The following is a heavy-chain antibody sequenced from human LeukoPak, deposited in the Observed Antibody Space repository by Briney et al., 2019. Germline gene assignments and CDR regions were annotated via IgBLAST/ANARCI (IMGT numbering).Heavy chain of an antibody. CDR3: ARDPKDGTELYW. Sequence: GGSLRLSCAASGFTFSSYSMNWVRQAPGKGLEWVSYISSSSSIIYYADSVKGRFTISRDNAKNSLYLQMNSLRAEDTAVYYCARDPKDGTELYWWGQGTLVTVSS. CDR1: GFTFSSYS. J-gene: IGHJ4*02. V-gene: IGHV3-48*04. CDR2: ISSSSSII. D-gene: IGHD2-8*02.